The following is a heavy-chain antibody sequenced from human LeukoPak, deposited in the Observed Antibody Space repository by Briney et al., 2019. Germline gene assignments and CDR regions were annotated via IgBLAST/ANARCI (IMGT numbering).Heavy chain of an antibody. J-gene: IGHJ4*02. CDR3: ARDRIGTPTPYFDY. V-gene: IGHV4-4*07. Sequence: SETLSLTCTVSNDSISSYYWSWLRQPAGKGLEWIGRIYTTGSTNYNPSLKSRVTMSVDTSKNQFSLKLSSVTAADTAVYYCARDRIGTPTPYFDYWGQGTLVTVSS. CDR1: NDSISSYY. CDR2: IYTTGST. D-gene: IGHD2-15*01.